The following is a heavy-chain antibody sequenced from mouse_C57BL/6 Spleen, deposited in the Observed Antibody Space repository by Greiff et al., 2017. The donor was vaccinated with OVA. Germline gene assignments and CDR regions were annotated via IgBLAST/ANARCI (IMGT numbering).Heavy chain of an antibody. CDR1: GYTFTSYW. CDR2: IYPGNSDT. V-gene: IGHV1-5*01. D-gene: IGHD2-2*01. CDR3: SRIYYGYDGDAMDY. J-gene: IGHJ4*01. Sequence: VQLKQSGTVLARPGASVKMSCKTSGYTFTSYWMHWVKQRPGQGLGWIGAIYPGNSDTSYNQKFKGKAKLTAVTSASTAYMELSSLTNEDSAVYYCSRIYYGYDGDAMDYWGQGTSVTVSS.